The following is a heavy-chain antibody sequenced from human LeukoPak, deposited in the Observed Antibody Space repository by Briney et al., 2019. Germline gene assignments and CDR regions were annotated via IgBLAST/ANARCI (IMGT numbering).Heavy chain of an antibody. CDR3: ARGKHCSSTSCYYYYYGMDV. Sequence: ASVKVSCKASGYTFTGYYMHWVRQAPGQGLEWMGWINPNSGGTNYAQKFQGRVTMTRDTSISTAYMELSRLGSDDTAVYYCARGKHCSSTSCYYYYYGMDVWGQGTTVTVSS. J-gene: IGHJ6*02. D-gene: IGHD2-2*01. CDR1: GYTFTGYY. V-gene: IGHV1-2*02. CDR2: INPNSGGT.